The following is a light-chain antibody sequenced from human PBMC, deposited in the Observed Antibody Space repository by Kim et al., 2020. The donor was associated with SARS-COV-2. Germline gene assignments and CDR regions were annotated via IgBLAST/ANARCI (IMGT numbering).Light chain of an antibody. CDR1: QTVGRNY. Sequence: SPGERATLSCRASQTVGRNYLAWYQQKPGQAPRLLIHDASSRATGIPDRFSGSGSGTDFTLTINRLEPEDFAVYFCLQYASSPLTFGPGTKVDIK. V-gene: IGKV3-20*01. CDR2: DAS. J-gene: IGKJ3*01. CDR3: LQYASSPLT.